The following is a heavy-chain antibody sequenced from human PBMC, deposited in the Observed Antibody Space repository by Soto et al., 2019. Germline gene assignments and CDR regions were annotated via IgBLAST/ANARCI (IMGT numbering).Heavy chain of an antibody. CDR1: GFSFNTYG. CDR3: ARVYDSYGWGGFDY. CDR2: ISTYNT. V-gene: IGHV1-18*04. Sequence: QVHLVQSGAEVKKPGASVKVSCKASGFSFNTYGITWVRQAPGQGPEWMGWISTYNTKYAQKFEGRVTMTTDTVTTDTSTTIAYKELVSLRPDDTAVYYCARVYDSYGWGGFDYWGQGTLVTVSS. J-gene: IGHJ4*02. D-gene: IGHD5-18*01.